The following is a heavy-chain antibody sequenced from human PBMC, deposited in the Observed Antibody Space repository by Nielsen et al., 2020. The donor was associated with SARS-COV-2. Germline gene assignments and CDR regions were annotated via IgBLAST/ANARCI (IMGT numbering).Heavy chain of an antibody. Sequence: GESLKISCAASGFAFSSHGMHWVRQAPGKGLEWVAVISYDGSNKYYADSVKGRFTISRDNSKNTLYLQMNSLRAEDTAVYYCAKIEGKSGGSHFDYWGQGTLVTVSS. CDR1: GFAFSSHG. J-gene: IGHJ4*02. V-gene: IGHV3-33*05. D-gene: IGHD2-15*01. CDR3: AKIEGKSGGSHFDY. CDR2: ISYDGSNK.